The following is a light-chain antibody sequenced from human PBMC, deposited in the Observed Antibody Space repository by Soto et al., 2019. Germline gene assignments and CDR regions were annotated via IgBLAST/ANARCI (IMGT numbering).Light chain of an antibody. CDR1: QSISSY. Sequence: DIQMTQSPSSLSASVGDRVTITCRASQSISSYLNWYQQKPGKAPKLLIYAVSSFQSGVPSRFSGSGSGTDFTLTITSLQPEDFATYYCQQSYSTPHTFGQGTKAEIK. CDR3: QQSYSTPHT. V-gene: IGKV1-39*01. CDR2: AVS. J-gene: IGKJ1*01.